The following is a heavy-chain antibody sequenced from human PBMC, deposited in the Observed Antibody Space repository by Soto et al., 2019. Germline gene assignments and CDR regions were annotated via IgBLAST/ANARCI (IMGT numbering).Heavy chain of an antibody. D-gene: IGHD6-19*01. CDR3: ARGLSGRYGFDY. J-gene: IGHJ4*02. CDR1: GFTFSTYW. Sequence: EVQLVESGGGLVQPGGSLRLSCAASGFTFSTYWMHWVRQTPGKGLVWVSRINGDGSTTNYADSVKGRLTISRDNAKNTLYLQMNSLRAEDTAVYYCARGLSGRYGFDYWGQGTLVTVSS. V-gene: IGHV3-74*01. CDR2: INGDGSTT.